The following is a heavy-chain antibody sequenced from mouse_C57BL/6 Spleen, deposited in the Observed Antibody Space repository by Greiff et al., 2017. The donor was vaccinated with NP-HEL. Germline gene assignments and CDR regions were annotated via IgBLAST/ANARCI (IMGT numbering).Heavy chain of an antibody. D-gene: IGHD2-4*01. CDR2: IYPRSGNT. Sequence: QVQLQQSGAELARPGASVKLSCKASGYTFTRYGISWVKQRTGQGLEWIGEIYPRSGNTYYNEKFKGKATLTADKSSSTAYMELRSLTSEDSAVYFCAREGVYDYDSAWFAYWGQGTLVTVSA. CDR1: GYTFTRYG. CDR3: AREGVYDYDSAWFAY. V-gene: IGHV1-81*01. J-gene: IGHJ3*01.